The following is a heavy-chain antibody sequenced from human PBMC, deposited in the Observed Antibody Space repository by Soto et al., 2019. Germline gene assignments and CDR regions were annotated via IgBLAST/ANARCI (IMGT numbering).Heavy chain of an antibody. Sequence: PGGSLRLSCAASGFTFSSYEMNWVRQAPGKGLEWVSYISSSGSTIYYADSVKGRFTISRDNAKNSLYLQTNSLRAEDTAVYFCTKALYCSSTSCYSGGDTFHVWGPGTMVTVSS. D-gene: IGHD2-2*01. CDR2: ISSSGSTI. J-gene: IGHJ3*01. CDR3: TKALYCSSTSCYSGGDTFHV. CDR1: GFTFSSYE. V-gene: IGHV3-48*03.